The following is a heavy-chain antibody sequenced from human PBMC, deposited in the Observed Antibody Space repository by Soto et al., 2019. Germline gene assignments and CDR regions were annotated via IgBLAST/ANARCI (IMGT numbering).Heavy chain of an antibody. V-gene: IGHV3-30*18. CDR3: AKERRYSFDAFDI. CDR1: GFTFNFFG. Sequence: QEQLVESGGGVVQAGRSLRLSCAASGFTFNFFGMHWVRQAPGKGLEWVAVISYDGREKYYADSVKGRFTMSGDNSKNMVYLEMSSLRPEDTSVYYCAKERRYSFDAFDIWGHGTMVTVSS. J-gene: IGHJ3*02. D-gene: IGHD5-12*01. CDR2: ISYDGREK.